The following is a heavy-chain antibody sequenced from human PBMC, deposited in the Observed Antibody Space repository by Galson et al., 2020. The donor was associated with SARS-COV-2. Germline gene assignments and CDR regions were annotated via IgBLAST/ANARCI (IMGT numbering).Heavy chain of an antibody. J-gene: IGHJ6*03. CDR2: ISYDGSNK. D-gene: IGHD3-3*01. CDR3: ARDGEYYDFWSGYAPSAYYYYYYYMDV. Sequence: GGSLRLSCAASGFTFSSYGMHWVRQAPGKGLEWVAVISYDGSNKYYADSVKGRFTISRDNSNNTLYLQMNSLRAEDTAVYYCARDGEYYDFWSGYAPSAYYYYYYYMDVWGKGTTVTVSS. CDR1: GFTFSSYG. V-gene: IGHV3-30*03.